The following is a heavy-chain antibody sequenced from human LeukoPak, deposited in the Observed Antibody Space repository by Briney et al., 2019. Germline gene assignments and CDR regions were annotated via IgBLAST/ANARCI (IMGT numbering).Heavy chain of an antibody. J-gene: IGHJ4*02. CDR3: AKDRYYGSGSYYRGPLFDY. CDR1: GFTFSSYG. CDR2: ISGSCGTT. V-gene: IGHV3-23*01. Sequence: GGSPGLSFAGSGFTFSSYGLGLVRQAPGKGLGWGSGISGSCGTTYYADSVKDRFSISRDNYKNTLYLQFNSLRAEDTAVYYCAKDRYYGSGSYYRGPLFDYWGRGTQVTVSP. D-gene: IGHD3-10*01.